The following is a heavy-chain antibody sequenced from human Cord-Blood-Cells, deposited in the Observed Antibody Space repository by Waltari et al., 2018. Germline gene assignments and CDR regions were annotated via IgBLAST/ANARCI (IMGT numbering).Heavy chain of an antibody. CDR2: IIRYLRKA. CDR1: GGTFSSYA. J-gene: IGHJ5*02. V-gene: IGHV1-69*09. Sequence: QVQLVQSGAEVKKPGSSVKVSCKASGGTFSSYAISWVRQAPEQGLEWMGRIIRYLRKAKDAQKCQGRVTITADKSTSTAFREVSSMRSEDTAVYYCARAYYDILTGYYNGFDPWGQGTLVTVSS. D-gene: IGHD3-9*01. CDR3: ARAYYDILTGYYNGFDP.